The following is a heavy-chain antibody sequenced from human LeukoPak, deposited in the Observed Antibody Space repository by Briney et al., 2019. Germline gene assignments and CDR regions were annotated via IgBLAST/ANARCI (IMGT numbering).Heavy chain of an antibody. D-gene: IGHD2-21*01. V-gene: IGHV3-48*01. CDR1: GFTFSIYS. CDR2: ITSSSGTI. CDR3: ARVAPGHDIGRGYFDY. J-gene: IGHJ4*02. Sequence: GGSLRLSCAASGFTFSIYSMNWVRQAPGKGLEWISYITSSSGTIYYTDSVKGRFTISRDNAKNSLYLQMNSLRAEDTAVYYCARVAPGHDIGRGYFDYWGQGTLVTVS.